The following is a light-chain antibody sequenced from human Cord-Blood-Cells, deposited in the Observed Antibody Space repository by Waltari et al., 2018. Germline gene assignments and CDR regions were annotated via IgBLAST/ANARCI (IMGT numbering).Light chain of an antibody. CDR3: CSYAGSYTFV. CDR2: DVS. CDR1: SRAVGGYNY. J-gene: IGLJ1*01. V-gene: IGLV2-11*01. Sequence: QSALTQPRSVSGSPGQSVTISCTGTSRAVGGYNYVSWYQQHPGKAPKLMIYDVSKRPSGVPDRFSGSKSGNTASLTISGLQAEDEADYYRCSYAGSYTFVFGTGTKVTVL.